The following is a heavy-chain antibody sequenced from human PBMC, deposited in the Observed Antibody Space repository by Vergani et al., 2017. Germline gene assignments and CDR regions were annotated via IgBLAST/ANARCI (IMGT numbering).Heavy chain of an antibody. CDR2: IISSGSTI. Sequence: EVQLVESGGGLVQPGGSLRLSCAASGFTFSSYEMNWVRQAPGKGLEWVSYIISSGSTIYYADSVKGRFPISRANAKTSLYLQMNSLSAEDTSVYYCASGGGTATIRYYYYGMDVWGQGTTVTVSS. V-gene: IGHV3-48*03. CDR3: ASGGGTATIRYYYYGMDV. CDR1: GFTFSSYE. J-gene: IGHJ6*02. D-gene: IGHD5-12*01.